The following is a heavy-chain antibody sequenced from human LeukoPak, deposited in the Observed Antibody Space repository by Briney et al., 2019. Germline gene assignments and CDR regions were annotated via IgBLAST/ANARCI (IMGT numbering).Heavy chain of an antibody. J-gene: IGHJ1*01. CDR2: ISYDGSNK. CDR1: GFTFSSYG. V-gene: IGHV3-30*18. CDR3: AKDRLRGYAAGALQH. D-gene: IGHD5-18*01. Sequence: GGSLRLSCAASGFTFSSYGMHWVRQAPGKGLEWVAVISYDGSNKYYADSVKGRFTISRDNSKNTLYLQMNSLRAEDAAVYYCAKDRLRGYAAGALQHWGQGTLVTVSS.